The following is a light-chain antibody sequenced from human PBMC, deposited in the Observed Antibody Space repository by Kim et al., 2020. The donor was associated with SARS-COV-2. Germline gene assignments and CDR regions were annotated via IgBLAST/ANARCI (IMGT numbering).Light chain of an antibody. Sequence: QSALTQPASVSGSPGQSITISCTGTSSDVGGYNYVSWYQQHPGKAPKLMIYDVSKRPSGVSNRFSGSKSGNTASLTISGLQAEDVADYYCSSYTSSTLLFGGGPQLTVL. CDR1: SSDVGGYNY. V-gene: IGLV2-14*01. J-gene: IGLJ3*02. CDR2: DVS. CDR3: SSYTSSTLL.